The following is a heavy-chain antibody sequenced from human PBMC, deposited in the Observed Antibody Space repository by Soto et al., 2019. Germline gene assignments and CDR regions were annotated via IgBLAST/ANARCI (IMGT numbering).Heavy chain of an antibody. CDR3: AKGPAGGDTHRSADY. CDR1: GFTFSNYG. Sequence: GSLRLSCAASGFTFSNYGMHWVRQAPGKGLEWVAVIRNDGSNEYYADSVKGRFTISRDNPKHTLYLQMNSLRAEDTAVYYCAKGPAGGDTHRSADYWGQGALVTVSS. D-gene: IGHD3-16*01. CDR2: IRNDGSNE. V-gene: IGHV3-30*18. J-gene: IGHJ4*02.